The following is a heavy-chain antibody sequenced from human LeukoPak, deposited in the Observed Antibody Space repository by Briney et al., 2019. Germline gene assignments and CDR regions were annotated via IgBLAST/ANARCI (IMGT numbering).Heavy chain of an antibody. V-gene: IGHV1-2*02. CDR3: AKDRVRNPFLRGIKSEYDS. J-gene: IGHJ4*02. CDR2: INPNSGGT. D-gene: IGHD3-10*01. CDR1: GYSFSGYY. Sequence: ASVKVSCKASGYSFSGYYIQWVRQAPGQGLEWMGWINPNSGGTNYAEKFQGRVTMTRDTSITTAYLELSGLTSDDTAVYFCAKDRVRNPFLRGIKSEYDSWGQGTLVTVSS.